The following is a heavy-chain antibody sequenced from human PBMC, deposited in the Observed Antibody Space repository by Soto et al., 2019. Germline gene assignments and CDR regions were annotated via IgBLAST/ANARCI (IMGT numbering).Heavy chain of an antibody. V-gene: IGHV1-69*02. CDR1: GGTFSSYT. CDR2: IIPILGIA. D-gene: IGHD2-15*01. Sequence: SVKVSCKASGGTFSSYTISWVRQAPGQGLEWMGRIIPILGIANYAQKFQGRVTITADKSTSTAYMELSSLRSEDTAVYYCARSPQRSGGSIQNNWFDPWGQGTLVTVSS. J-gene: IGHJ5*02. CDR3: ARSPQRSGGSIQNNWFDP.